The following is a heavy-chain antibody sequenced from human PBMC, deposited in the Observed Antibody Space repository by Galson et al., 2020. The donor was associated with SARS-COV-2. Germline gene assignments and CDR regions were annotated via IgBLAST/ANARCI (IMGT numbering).Heavy chain of an antibody. CDR2: IDADGSTT. Sequence: GESLKISCAASGFTFNNYCMHWVRQAPGKGLGWVSTIDADGSTTSYADSVRGRFTITRDNSKNTVYLQMSSLSAEDTAVYYCARVDLWFGEVAIGHYDSWGQGILVTVSS. D-gene: IGHD3-10*01. CDR1: GFTFNNYC. V-gene: IGHV3-74*01. CDR3: ARVDLWFGEVAIGHYDS. J-gene: IGHJ4*02.